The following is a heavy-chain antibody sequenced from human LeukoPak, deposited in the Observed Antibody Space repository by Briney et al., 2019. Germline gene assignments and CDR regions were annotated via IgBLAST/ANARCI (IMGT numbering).Heavy chain of an antibody. J-gene: IGHJ4*02. Sequence: PGGSLRLSCAASGFTFSNAWMSWVRQAPGRGLEWVGRIKSETDGATTDYAAPVKGRFTISRDDSKNTLYLQMSSLKNEDTAVYYCTTDFQTGTSVYFGDWGQGTLVTVSS. CDR3: TTDFQTGTSVYFGD. V-gene: IGHV3-15*01. CDR1: GFTFSNAW. D-gene: IGHD1-7*01. CDR2: IKSETDGATT.